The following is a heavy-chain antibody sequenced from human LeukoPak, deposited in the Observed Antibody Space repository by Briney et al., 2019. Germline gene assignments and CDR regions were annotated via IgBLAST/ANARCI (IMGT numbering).Heavy chain of an antibody. CDR1: GFTFSSYG. V-gene: IGHV3-33*01. D-gene: IGHD6-13*01. CDR2: IWYDGSNK. J-gene: IGHJ4*02. Sequence: GRSLRLSCAASGFTFSSYGMHWVRQAPGKGLEWVAVIWYDGSNKYYADSVKGRFTISRDNSKNTLYLQMNSLRAEDTAVYYYARGALAAAGLNFDYWGQGTLVTVSS. CDR3: ARGALAAAGLNFDY.